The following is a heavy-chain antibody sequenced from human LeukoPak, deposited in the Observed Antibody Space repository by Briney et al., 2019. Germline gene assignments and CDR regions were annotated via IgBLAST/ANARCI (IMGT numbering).Heavy chain of an antibody. V-gene: IGHV3-23*01. CDR3: AKDQSRVGASDPFDY. D-gene: IGHD1-26*01. J-gene: IGHJ4*02. CDR1: GFTFSSCA. CDR2: ISGSGATT. Sequence: GGSLRLSCAASGFTFSSCAMTWVRQAPGKGLEWVSSISGSGATTYYADSVKGRFTISRDNSNNTGYLQMNSLRAEDTAVYYCAKDQSRVGASDPFDYWGQGMQVGVSS.